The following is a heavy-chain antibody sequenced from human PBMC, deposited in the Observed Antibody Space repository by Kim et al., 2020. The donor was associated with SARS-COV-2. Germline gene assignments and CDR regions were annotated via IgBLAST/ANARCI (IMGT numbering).Heavy chain of an antibody. CDR1: GFTFSSYS. Sequence: GGSLRLSCAASGFTFSSYSMNWVRQAPGKGLEWVSYISSSSTIYYADSVKGRFTISRDNAKNSLYLQMNSLRDEDTAVYYCARGSEMATDYYYYGMDVWGQGTTVTVSS. CDR2: ISSSSTI. CDR3: ARGSEMATDYYYYGMDV. D-gene: IGHD5-12*01. V-gene: IGHV3-48*02. J-gene: IGHJ6*02.